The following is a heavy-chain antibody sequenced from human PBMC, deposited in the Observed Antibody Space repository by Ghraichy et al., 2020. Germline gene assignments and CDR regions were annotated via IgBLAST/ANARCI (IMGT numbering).Heavy chain of an antibody. J-gene: IGHJ4*02. CDR1: GYSFTSYW. CDR2: IYPGDSDT. D-gene: IGHD3-22*01. CDR3: ARQPYYYDSSGYPHYHFDY. Sequence: GESLNISCKGSGYSFTSYWIGWMRQMPGKGLEWMGIIYPGDSDTRYSPSFQGQVTISADKSISTAYLQWSSLKASDTAMYYCARQPYYYDSSGYPHYHFDYWGQGTLVTVSS. V-gene: IGHV5-51*01.